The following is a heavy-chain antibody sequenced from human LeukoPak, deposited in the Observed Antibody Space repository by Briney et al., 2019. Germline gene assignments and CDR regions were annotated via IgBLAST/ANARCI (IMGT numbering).Heavy chain of an antibody. CDR2: KASIGST. V-gene: IGHV4-4*07. J-gene: IGHJ4*02. D-gene: IGHD1-26*01. Sequence: SETLSLTCSVSGGSTRSYYWGWVRQPAGKGLEWIGRKASIGSTHYNPSLKSRITMSIDTSKNEFSLSVRSVTAADTAVYFCARQRYTASYYFLDYWSQGTLVTVSS. CDR3: ARQRYTASYYFLDY. CDR1: GGSTRSYY.